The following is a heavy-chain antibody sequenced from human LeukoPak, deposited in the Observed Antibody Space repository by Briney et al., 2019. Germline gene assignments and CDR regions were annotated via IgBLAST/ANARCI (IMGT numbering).Heavy chain of an antibody. CDR3: ARVGGDYYYGMDV. D-gene: IGHD4-17*01. CDR2: TYYRSKWYN. CDR1: GDRVSSNNAA. J-gene: IGHJ6*02. Sequence: SQTLSLTCAISGDRVSSNNAAWNWIRQSPSRGLEWLGRTYYRSKWYNEYAVSVKSRITINSDTSKNQFSLQLNSVTPEDTAVYYCARVGGDYYYGMDVWGQGTTVTVSS. V-gene: IGHV6-1*01.